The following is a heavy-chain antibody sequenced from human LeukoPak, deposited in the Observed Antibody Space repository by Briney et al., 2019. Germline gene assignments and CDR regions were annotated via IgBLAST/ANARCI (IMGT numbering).Heavy chain of an antibody. J-gene: IGHJ4*02. D-gene: IGHD1-26*01. CDR1: GGSFSGYY. Sequence: SETLSLTCAVYGGSFSGYYWSWIRQPPGKGLEWIGEINHSGSTNYNPSLKSRVTISVDTSKNQFSLKLSSVTAADMAVYYCARRVGAGFDYWGQGTLVTVSS. CDR2: INHSGST. V-gene: IGHV4-34*01. CDR3: ARRVGAGFDY.